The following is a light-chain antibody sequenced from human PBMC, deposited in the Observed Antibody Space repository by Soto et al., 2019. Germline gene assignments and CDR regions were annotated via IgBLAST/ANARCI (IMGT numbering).Light chain of an antibody. CDR3: QQSYSTPT. Sequence: DIQMTQSPSSLSASVGDRVTITCRASQSISSYLNWYQQKPGKAPKLLIYAASSLQSGVPSRFSGSGSWTDFTLTINSLQPEDFATYYCQQSYSTPTFGQGTKVEIK. J-gene: IGKJ1*01. CDR2: AAS. CDR1: QSISSY. V-gene: IGKV1-39*01.